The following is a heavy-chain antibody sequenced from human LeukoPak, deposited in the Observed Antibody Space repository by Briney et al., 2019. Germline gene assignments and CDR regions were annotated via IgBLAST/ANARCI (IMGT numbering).Heavy chain of an antibody. CDR1: GGSISSGSYY. V-gene: IGHV4-61*02. CDR3: ARDPYSGYVDDY. J-gene: IGHJ4*02. Sequence: NPSQTLSLTCTVSGGSISSGSYYWSWIRQPAGKGLEWIGRIYTSGSTNYNPSLKSRVTISVDTSKNQFSLKLSSVTAADTAVYYCARDPYSGYVDDYWGQGTLVTVSS. CDR2: IYTSGST. D-gene: IGHD5-12*01.